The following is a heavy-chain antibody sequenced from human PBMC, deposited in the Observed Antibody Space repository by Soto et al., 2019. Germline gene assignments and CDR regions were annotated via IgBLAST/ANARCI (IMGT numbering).Heavy chain of an antibody. D-gene: IGHD1-26*01. Sequence: SETLSLTCTVSGGSISSYYWSWIRQPPGKGLEWIGYIYYSGSTNSNPSLKSRVTISVDTSKSQFSLNLSSVTAADTAVYYCARSSGAAQTGIVGVSVFDYWGQGTLVTVS. J-gene: IGHJ4*02. CDR3: ARSSGAAQTGIVGVSVFDY. CDR2: IYYSGST. CDR1: GGSISSYY. V-gene: IGHV4-59*01.